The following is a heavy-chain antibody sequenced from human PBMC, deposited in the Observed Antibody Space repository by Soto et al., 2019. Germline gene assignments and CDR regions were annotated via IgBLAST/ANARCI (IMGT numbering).Heavy chain of an antibody. D-gene: IGHD6-13*01. CDR3: AKNKAGIAAAGYYHYGMDV. CDR2: ISYDGSNK. CDR1: GFTFSSYG. Sequence: GSLRLSCAASGFTFSSYGMHWVRQAPGKGLEWVAVISYDGSNKYYADSVKGRFTISRDNSKNTLYLQMNSLRAEDTAVYYCAKNKAGIAAAGYYHYGMDVWGQRTTVTVSS. J-gene: IGHJ6*02. V-gene: IGHV3-30*18.